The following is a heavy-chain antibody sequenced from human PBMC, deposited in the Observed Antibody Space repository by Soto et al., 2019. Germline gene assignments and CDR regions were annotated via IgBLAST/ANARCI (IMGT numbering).Heavy chain of an antibody. CDR2: IVPMLGTP. CDR3: ARNGTYSSSLSQYSGMDV. Sequence: QVQLVQSGAEVKEPESSVRVSCKASGGTFDNFIMNWVRQTPGRGLEWMGGIVPMLGTPTYAEKFKGRVTISATGSTSTMYMQVTSLRSEDTAIYYCARNGTYSSSLSQYSGMDVWGQGTTVTVSS. CDR1: GGTFDNFI. D-gene: IGHD1-26*01. J-gene: IGHJ6*02. V-gene: IGHV1-69*01.